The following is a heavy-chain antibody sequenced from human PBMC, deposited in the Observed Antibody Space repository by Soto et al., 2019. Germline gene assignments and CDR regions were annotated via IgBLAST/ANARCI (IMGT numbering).Heavy chain of an antibody. D-gene: IGHD7-27*01. CDR2: MNPNSGNT. CDR3: ASLPWANYYYYGMDV. J-gene: IGHJ6*02. CDR1: GYTFTSYD. Sequence: GASVKVSCKASGYTFTSYDINWVRQATGQGLEWMGWMNPNSGNTGYAQKFQGRVTMTRNTSISTAYMELSSLRSEDTAVYYCASLPWANYYYYGMDVWGQGTTVTFSS. V-gene: IGHV1-8*01.